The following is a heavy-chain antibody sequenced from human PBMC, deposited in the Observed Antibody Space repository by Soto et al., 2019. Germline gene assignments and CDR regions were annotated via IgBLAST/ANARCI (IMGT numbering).Heavy chain of an antibody. J-gene: IGHJ6*02. D-gene: IGHD3-10*01. CDR1: GYSFLIYF. Sequence: QEQLVQSGAEVKKPGASVTVSCKASGYSFLIYFVHWVRQAPGQGLEWMGIINPGIGTTTYSQKFQGRVIMTSDTSTSTFHMAMTSLTSEDTAVYFCAREKILDGSGRRHYYGMDVWGQGTAVSVSS. CDR2: INPGIGTT. CDR3: AREKILDGSGRRHYYGMDV. V-gene: IGHV1-46*01.